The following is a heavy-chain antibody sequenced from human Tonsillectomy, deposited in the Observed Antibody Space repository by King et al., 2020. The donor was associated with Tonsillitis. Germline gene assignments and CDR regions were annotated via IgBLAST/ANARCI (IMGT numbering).Heavy chain of an antibody. CDR2: IIPIFGTA. Sequence: QLVQSGAEVKKPGSSVKVSCKASGGTFSSYAISWVRQAPGQGLEWMGGIIPIFGTANYAQKFQGRVTITADESTSTAYMELSSLRSEDTAVYYCAGGWQQPGFIQPGNFDYWGQGTLVTVSS. D-gene: IGHD6-13*01. J-gene: IGHJ4*02. CDR1: GGTFSSYA. V-gene: IGHV1-69*01. CDR3: AGGWQQPGFIQPGNFDY.